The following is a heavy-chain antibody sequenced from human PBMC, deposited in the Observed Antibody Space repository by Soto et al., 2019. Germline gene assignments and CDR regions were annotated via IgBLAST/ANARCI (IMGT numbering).Heavy chain of an antibody. CDR1: GFSLTSSGVG. Sequence: QITLKESGPTLVKPTQTLTLTCTCSGFSLTSSGVGVGWIRQAPGKSLEWLAIIYWDDDKRYSPSLKSRLAITKDTSKNEVVLTMTNVNPVDTATYYCAHRIFTSGSFSAFDVWGQGTLVTVSS. V-gene: IGHV2-5*02. CDR3: AHRIFTSGSFSAFDV. D-gene: IGHD3-10*01. J-gene: IGHJ3*01. CDR2: IYWDDDK.